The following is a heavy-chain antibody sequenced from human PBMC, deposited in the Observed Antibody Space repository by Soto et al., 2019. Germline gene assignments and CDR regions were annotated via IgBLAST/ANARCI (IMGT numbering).Heavy chain of an antibody. CDR2: ISASGGST. V-gene: IGHV3-23*01. D-gene: IGHD1-26*01. CDR3: AKGQNSGTYRFYFDY. Sequence: PGGSLRLSCAASGITLSSYAMSWVRQAPGKGPEWVSGISASGGSTSYADSVKGRFTTSRDNSKNTLYLQMNSLRADDMAVYHCAKGQNSGTYRFYFDYWGQGALVTV. CDR1: GITLSSYA. J-gene: IGHJ4*02.